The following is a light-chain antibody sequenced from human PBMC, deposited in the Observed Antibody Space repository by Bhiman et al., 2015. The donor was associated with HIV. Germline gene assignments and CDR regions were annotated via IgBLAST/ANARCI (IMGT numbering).Light chain of an antibody. CDR2: DVS. CDR1: SRDVGGYDY. Sequence: QSALTQPASVSGSPGQSITISCTGTSRDVGGYDYVSWYQQHPGKAPQLIIYDVSQRPSGISNRFSGSKSGNTASLTISGLQAEDEADYYCSSYAGHNIYVFGTATKVTVL. J-gene: IGLJ1*01. CDR3: SSYAGHNIYV. V-gene: IGLV2-14*03.